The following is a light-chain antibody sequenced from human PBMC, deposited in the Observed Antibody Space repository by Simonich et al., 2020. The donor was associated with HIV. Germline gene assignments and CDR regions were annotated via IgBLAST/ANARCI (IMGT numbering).Light chain of an antibody. CDR2: GAS. J-gene: IGKJ1*01. CDR1: QRVSSN. Sequence: EIVMTQSPATLSVSPGERATPSCRASQRVSSNLAWYHKKPGQAPRLLISGASTRAPGIPARFSGSGSGTEFTLTISSLQSEDFAVYYCQQYNNWPPERTFGQGTKVEIK. V-gene: IGKV3-15*01. CDR3: QQYNNWPPERT.